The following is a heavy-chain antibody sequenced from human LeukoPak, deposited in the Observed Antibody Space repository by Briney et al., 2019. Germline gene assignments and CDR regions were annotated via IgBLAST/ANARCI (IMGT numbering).Heavy chain of an antibody. CDR2: IKQDGSEK. V-gene: IGHV3-7*01. CDR3: ARDLPMGSF. J-gene: IGHJ4*02. CDR1: GFTFSSYW. Sequence: GGSLRLSCGASGFTFSSYWMSWVRQAPGKGPEWVANIKQDGSEKNYVGSVKGRFTISRDNAKKSLYLQMNSLRAEDAAVYYCARDLPMGSFWGQGTLVTVSS. D-gene: IGHD3-16*01.